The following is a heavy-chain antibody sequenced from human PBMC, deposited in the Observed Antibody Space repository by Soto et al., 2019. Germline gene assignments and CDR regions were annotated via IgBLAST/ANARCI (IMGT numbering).Heavy chain of an antibody. D-gene: IGHD5-18*01. CDR3: TRDPRNTGLDP. CDR1: GFTFSGYY. CDR2: IKGDGSVT. Sequence: EVQLVESGGDLVQPGGSLRLSCAASGFTFSGYYMFWVRQAPGKGLVWVSHIKGDGSVTYYADSVKGRFTISRDNANNMLYLQMNSLIAEDTAVYYCTRDPRNTGLDPWGQGTMVTVSS. V-gene: IGHV3-74*01. J-gene: IGHJ5*02.